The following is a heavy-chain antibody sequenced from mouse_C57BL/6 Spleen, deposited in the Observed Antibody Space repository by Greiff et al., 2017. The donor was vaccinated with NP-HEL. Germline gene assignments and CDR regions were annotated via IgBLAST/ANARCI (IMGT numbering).Heavy chain of an antibody. Sequence: VQLQQSGAELVRPGASVTLSCKASGYTFTDYEMHWVKQTPVHGLEWIGAIDPETGGTSYNQKFKGKAILTADKSSSTAYMELRSLTSEDSAVYYCTRKGYGRDGAWFAYWGQGTLVTVSA. J-gene: IGHJ3*01. CDR1: GYTFTDYE. D-gene: IGHD1-1*01. CDR2: IDPETGGT. V-gene: IGHV1-15*01. CDR3: TRKGYGRDGAWFAY.